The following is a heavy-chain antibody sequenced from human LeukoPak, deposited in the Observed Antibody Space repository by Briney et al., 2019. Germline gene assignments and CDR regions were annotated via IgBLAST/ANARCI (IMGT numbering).Heavy chain of an antibody. V-gene: IGHV1-69*04. CDR1: GGTFSSYA. CDR3: ARVDTAIAFDY. J-gene: IGHJ4*02. CDR2: IIPIFGIA. D-gene: IGHD5-18*01. Sequence: SVKVSCKASGGTFSSYAISWVRQAPGQGLEWMGRIIPIFGIASYAQKFQGRVTITADKSTSTAYMELSSLRSEDTAVYYCARVDTAIAFDYWGQGTLVTVSS.